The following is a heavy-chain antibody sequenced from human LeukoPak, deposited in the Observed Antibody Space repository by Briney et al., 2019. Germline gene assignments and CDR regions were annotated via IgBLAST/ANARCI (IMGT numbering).Heavy chain of an antibody. CDR1: GGSFSGYY. CDR2: INHSGST. D-gene: IGHD2-2*01. J-gene: IGHJ5*02. V-gene: IGHV4-34*01. Sequence: SETLSLTCAVYGGSFSGYYWSWIRQPPGKGLEWIGEINHSGSTNYNPSLKSRVTISVDTSKNQFSLKLSFVTAADTAVYYCARGVVPAAFESRFWFDPWGQGTLVTVSS. CDR3: ARGVVPAAFESRFWFDP.